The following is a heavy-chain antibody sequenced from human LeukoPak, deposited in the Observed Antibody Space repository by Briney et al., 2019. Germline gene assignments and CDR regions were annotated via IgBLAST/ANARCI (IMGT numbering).Heavy chain of an antibody. J-gene: IGHJ4*02. CDR2: IIPIFGTA. D-gene: IGHD3-3*01. CDR3: ARDPYGVVGETTGDY. CDR1: GGTFSSYA. Sequence: ASVKVSCKASGGTFSSYAISWVRQAPGQGLEWMGGIIPIFGTANYAQKFQGRVTITADESTSTAYMELSSLRSEDTAVYYCARDPYGVVGETTGDYWGQGTLATVSS. V-gene: IGHV1-69*01.